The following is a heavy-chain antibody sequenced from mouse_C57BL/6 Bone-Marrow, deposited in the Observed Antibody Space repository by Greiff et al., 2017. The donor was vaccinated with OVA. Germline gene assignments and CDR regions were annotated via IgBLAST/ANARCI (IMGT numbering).Heavy chain of an antibody. CDR2: IDPSDSYT. V-gene: IGHV1-50*01. CDR1: GYTLTSYW. J-gene: IGHJ2*01. Sequence: VQLQQPGAELVKPGASVKLSCKASGYTLTSYWMQWVKQRPGQGLEWIGEIDPSDSYTNYNQKFKGKATLTADTSSSTAYMQLSSLTSEDSAVYYCARVYGRFDYWGQGTTLTVSS. CDR3: ARVYGRFDY. D-gene: IGHD1-1*01.